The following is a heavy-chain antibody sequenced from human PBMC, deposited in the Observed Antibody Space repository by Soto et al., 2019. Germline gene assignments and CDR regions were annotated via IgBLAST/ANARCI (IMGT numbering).Heavy chain of an antibody. V-gene: IGHV5-51*01. CDR2: IYPGDSDT. Sequence: GESLKISCKGSGYSFTSYWIGWVRQMPGKGLEWMGIIYPGDSDTRYSPSFQGQVTISADKSISTAYLQWSSLKASDTAMYYCARLIGYSGPYDAFDIWGQGTMVTVSS. CDR3: ARLIGYSGPYDAFDI. D-gene: IGHD5-12*01. CDR1: GYSFTSYW. J-gene: IGHJ3*02.